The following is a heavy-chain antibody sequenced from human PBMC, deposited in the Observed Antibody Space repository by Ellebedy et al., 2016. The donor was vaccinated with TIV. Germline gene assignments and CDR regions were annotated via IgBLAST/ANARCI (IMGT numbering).Heavy chain of an antibody. D-gene: IGHD2-8*01. CDR2: INPSGGST. CDR3: ARGGVGRYCTDGVCLQALDY. Sequence: ASVKVSCKASGYTFTSYYMHWVRQAPGQGLEWMGIINPSGGSTNYAQKFQGRVTITRDTSASTAYMERRSLRSEDTAMYYCARGGVGRYCTDGVCLQALDYWGQGTLVTVSS. CDR1: GYTFTSYY. J-gene: IGHJ4*02. V-gene: IGHV1-46*01.